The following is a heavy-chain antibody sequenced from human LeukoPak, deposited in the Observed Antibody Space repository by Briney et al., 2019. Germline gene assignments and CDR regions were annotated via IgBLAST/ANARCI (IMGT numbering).Heavy chain of an antibody. Sequence: GRSLRLSCAASGFTFSSYAMHWVRQAPGKGLEWVAVISYDGSNKYYEDSVKGRFTISRDNSKNTLYLQMNSLRAEDTAVYYCARDLSGSSYFGYWGQGTLVTVSS. CDR2: ISYDGSNK. D-gene: IGHD1-26*01. CDR1: GFTFSSYA. V-gene: IGHV3-30-3*01. J-gene: IGHJ4*02. CDR3: ARDLSGSSYFGY.